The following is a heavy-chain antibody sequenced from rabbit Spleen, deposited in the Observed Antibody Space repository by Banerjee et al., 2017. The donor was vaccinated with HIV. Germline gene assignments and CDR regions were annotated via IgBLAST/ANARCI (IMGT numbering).Heavy chain of an antibody. CDR2: INAVTGNA. Sequence: QAQLEESGGDLVKPEGLPTLTCTASGFSFSSSYWVCLVRQAPGKGLEWIACINAVTGNAVYASWAKGRFTFSKSSSTTVTLQMTILTVADTATFFCARDLDGFIGWNFGWWGPGTLVTVS. D-gene: IGHD4-1*01. CDR1: GFSFSSSYW. J-gene: IGHJ4*01. V-gene: IGHV1S45*01. CDR3: ARDLDGFIGWNFGW.